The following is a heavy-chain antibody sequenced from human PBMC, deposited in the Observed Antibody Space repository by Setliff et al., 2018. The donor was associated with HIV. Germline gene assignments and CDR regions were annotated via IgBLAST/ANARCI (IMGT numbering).Heavy chain of an antibody. CDR3: ARRYYALDN. CDR2: INSDGSST. D-gene: IGHD3-16*01. CDR1: GFTFSSYW. J-gene: IGHJ4*02. V-gene: IGHV3-74*01. Sequence: GSLRLSCAASGFTFSSYWMHWVRQAPGKGLVWVSRINSDGSSTGYADSVKGRFTISRDNGKNALDLQMNSLRAEDTAVYYCARRYYALDNWGQGTLVTVSS.